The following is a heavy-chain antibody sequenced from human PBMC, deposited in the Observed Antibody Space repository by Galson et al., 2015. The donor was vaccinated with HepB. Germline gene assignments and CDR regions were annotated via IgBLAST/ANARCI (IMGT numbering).Heavy chain of an antibody. CDR3: ARGSYDFWSGSDIPSPCFDY. J-gene: IGHJ4*02. V-gene: IGHV3-7*03. CDR2: IKQDGSEK. D-gene: IGHD3-3*01. Sequence: SLRLSCAASGFTFSSYWMSWVRQAPGKGLEWVANIKQDGSEKYYVDSVKGRFTISRDNAKNSLYLQMNSLRAEDTAVYYCARGSYDFWSGSDIPSPCFDYWGQGTLVTVSS. CDR1: GFTFSSYW.